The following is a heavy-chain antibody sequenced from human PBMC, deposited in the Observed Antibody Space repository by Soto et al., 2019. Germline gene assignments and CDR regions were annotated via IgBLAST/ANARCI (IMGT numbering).Heavy chain of an antibody. Sequence: VGSLRLSCSASGFAFRRNDMNWVRQRPGKGLEWVSKINYSGVCTFYSDAVKGRFTISRDNSKTILQFDINSLKVYDTALYSFVKDPNWEWGYWDQGALGTV. J-gene: IGHJ4*02. CDR3: VKDPNWEWGY. CDR1: GFAFRRND. D-gene: IGHD1-1*01. CDR2: INYSGVCT. V-gene: IGHV3-23*01.